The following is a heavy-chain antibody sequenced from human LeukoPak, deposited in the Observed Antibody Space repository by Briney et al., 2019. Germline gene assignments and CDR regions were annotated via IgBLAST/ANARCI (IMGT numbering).Heavy chain of an antibody. J-gene: IGHJ3*02. CDR1: GFTFSTFS. CDR3: ARDLHYAFDI. D-gene: IGHD3-10*01. V-gene: IGHV3-48*02. CDR2: IYSSDTT. Sequence: GGSLRLSCAASGFTFSTFSMNWVRQAPGKGLEWVSHIYSSDTTYADSVKGRFTISRDNAKNTQYLQMNSLRDEDTAVYYCARDLHYAFDIWGQGTMVTASS.